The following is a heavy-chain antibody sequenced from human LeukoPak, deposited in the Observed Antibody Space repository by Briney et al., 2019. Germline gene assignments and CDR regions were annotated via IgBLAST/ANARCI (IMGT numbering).Heavy chain of an antibody. Sequence: SVKVSCKASGYTFTSYGISWVRQAPGQGLEWMGGIIPIFGTANYAQKFQGRVTITADESTSTAYMELSSLRSEDTAVYYCARDGLSATVSSYNWFDPWGQGTLVTVSS. J-gene: IGHJ5*02. V-gene: IGHV1-69*13. D-gene: IGHD4-11*01. CDR3: ARDGLSATVSSYNWFDP. CDR1: GYTFTSYG. CDR2: IIPIFGTA.